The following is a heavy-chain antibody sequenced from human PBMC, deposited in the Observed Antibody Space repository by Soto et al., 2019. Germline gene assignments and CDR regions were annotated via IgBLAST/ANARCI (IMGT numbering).Heavy chain of an antibody. Sequence: GGSLRLSCAASGFTVSSSSMSWVRQAPGKGLEWVSLIYSGGSTYSADSVRGRFTISRDNSKNTLYLQMNSLRAEDTAVYYCARTNSMTTVTSDFYYGLDVWGQGTTVTVSS. CDR2: IYSGGST. D-gene: IGHD4-4*01. V-gene: IGHV3-66*01. CDR3: ARTNSMTTVTSDFYYGLDV. CDR1: GFTVSSSS. J-gene: IGHJ6*02.